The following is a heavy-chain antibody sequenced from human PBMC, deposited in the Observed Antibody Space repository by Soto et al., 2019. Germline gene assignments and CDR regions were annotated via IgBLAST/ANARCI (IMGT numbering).Heavy chain of an antibody. CDR3: ARARSRDYGDYSHSY. D-gene: IGHD4-17*01. CDR2: IWYDGSNK. J-gene: IGHJ4*02. CDR1: GFTFSSYG. Sequence: QVQLVESGGGVVQPRRSLRLSCAASGFTFSSYGMHWVRQAPGKGLEWVAVIWYDGSNKYYADSVKGRFTISRDNSKNTLYLQMNSLRAEDTAVYYCARARSRDYGDYSHSYWGQGTLVTVSS. V-gene: IGHV3-33*01.